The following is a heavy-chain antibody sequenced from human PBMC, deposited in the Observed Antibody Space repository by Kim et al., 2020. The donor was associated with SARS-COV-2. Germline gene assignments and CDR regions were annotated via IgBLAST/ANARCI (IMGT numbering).Heavy chain of an antibody. CDR1: GFTFSDYY. J-gene: IGHJ4*02. CDR2: ISSTSRFT. Sequence: GGSLRLSCAASGFTFSDYYMSWVRQAPGKGLEWISYISSTSRFTHYAESVTSRFTVSRDNANNSLFLHMTSLTAEDTATYFCATLTYYYGSGSGRENFWGQGTLVAVSS. V-gene: IGHV3-11*03. CDR3: ATLTYYYGSGSGRENF. D-gene: IGHD3-10*01.